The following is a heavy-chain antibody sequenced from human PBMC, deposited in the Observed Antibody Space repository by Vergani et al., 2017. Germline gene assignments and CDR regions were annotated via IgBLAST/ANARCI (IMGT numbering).Heavy chain of an antibody. J-gene: IGHJ4*02. CDR3: ARRVVVIRFLDY. Sequence: QLQLQESGPGLVKPSETLSLTCTVSGDSISSSSYYWSWIRQPPGKGLEWIGEINHSGSTNYNPSLKSRVTISVDTSKNQFSLKLSSVTAADTAVYYCARRVVVIRFLDYWGQGTLVTVSS. CDR1: GDSISSSSYY. CDR2: INHSGST. V-gene: IGHV4-39*07. D-gene: IGHD3-22*01.